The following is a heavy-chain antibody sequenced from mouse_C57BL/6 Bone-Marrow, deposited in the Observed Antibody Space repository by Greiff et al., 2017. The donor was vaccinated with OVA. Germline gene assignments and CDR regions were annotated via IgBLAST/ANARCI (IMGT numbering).Heavy chain of an antibody. D-gene: IGHD3-2*02. CDR1: GYTFTSYW. CDR2: INPSNGGT. Sequence: VQLQQPGAELVKPGASVKLSCKASGYTFTSYWMHWVKQRPGRGLEWIGNINPSNGGTNYNEKFKSKATLTVDKSSSTAYMQLSSLTSEDSAVYYCARFGTAQATDYWGQGTTLTVSS. J-gene: IGHJ2*01. CDR3: ARFGTAQATDY. V-gene: IGHV1-53*01.